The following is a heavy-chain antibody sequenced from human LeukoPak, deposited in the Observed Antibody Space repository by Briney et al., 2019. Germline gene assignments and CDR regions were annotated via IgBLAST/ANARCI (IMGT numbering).Heavy chain of an antibody. Sequence: PSETLSLTCAVYGGSFSGYYRSSIRQPPGKGLEWIGEMNHSGSSNYNPSLKSRVTISVDTSKNQFSLKVSSVTAADTAVYYCARGRGRLDYWGQGTLVTVSS. CDR3: ARGRGRLDY. D-gene: IGHD3-10*01. CDR2: MNHSGSS. J-gene: IGHJ4*02. CDR1: GGSFSGYY. V-gene: IGHV4-34*01.